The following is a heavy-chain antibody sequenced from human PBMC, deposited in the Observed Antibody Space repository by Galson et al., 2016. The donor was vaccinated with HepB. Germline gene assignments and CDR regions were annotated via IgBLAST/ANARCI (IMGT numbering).Heavy chain of an antibody. CDR3: AKVGACGGGDCYNYYYYGMDV. CDR2: VSGRSGST. Sequence: LRLSCAASGFTFSTYAMTWVRQAPGKGLEWVSTVSGRSGSTYYADSVKGRFSISRDNSKNSLYLQMNSLRADDTAVYYCAKVGACGGGDCYNYYYYGMDVWGQGTTVTVSS. D-gene: IGHD2-21*01. CDR1: GFTFSTYA. J-gene: IGHJ6*02. V-gene: IGHV3-23*01.